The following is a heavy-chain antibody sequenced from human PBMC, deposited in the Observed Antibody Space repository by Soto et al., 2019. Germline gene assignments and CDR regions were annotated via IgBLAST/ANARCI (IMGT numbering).Heavy chain of an antibody. CDR3: ASGYRSGWYNDGY. D-gene: IGHD6-19*01. J-gene: IGHJ4*02. V-gene: IGHV3-33*01. CDR1: GFTFSSYG. Sequence: PGGSLILSCAASGFTFSSYGMHWVRQAPGKGLEWVAVIWYDGSNKYYADSVKGRFTISRDNSKNTLYLQMNSLRAEDTAVYYCASGYRSGWYNDGYWGQGTLVTVSS. CDR2: IWYDGSNK.